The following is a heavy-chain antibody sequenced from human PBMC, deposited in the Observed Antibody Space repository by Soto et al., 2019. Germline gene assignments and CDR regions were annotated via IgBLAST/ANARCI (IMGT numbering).Heavy chain of an antibody. Sequence: EVQLLESGGGLVQPGGSLRLSCAASGFTFSSYTMSWVRQAPGKGLEWVSTISSSYSTYYADSVKGRFTISRDNSKNTLCLQMNSLSAEDKAIYYCAKWYYWGQGTMVTVSS. CDR2: ISSSYST. CDR1: GFTFSSYT. J-gene: IGHJ4*02. V-gene: IGHV3-23*01. CDR3: AKWYY.